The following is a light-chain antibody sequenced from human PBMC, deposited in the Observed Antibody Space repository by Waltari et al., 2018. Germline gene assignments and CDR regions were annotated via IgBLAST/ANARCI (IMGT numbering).Light chain of an antibody. CDR2: DVT. J-gene: IGLJ1*01. V-gene: IGLV2-14*03. Sequence: QSALTQPASVSGSPGQSITISCTGTSSDVGGYNSAPWYQQHPGRAPKLIIYDVTNRPSGVSDRFSGSKSGNTASLTISGLQAEDEADYYCSSYRSSSPHVFGSGTKVTVL. CDR3: SSYRSSSPHV. CDR1: SSDVGGYNS.